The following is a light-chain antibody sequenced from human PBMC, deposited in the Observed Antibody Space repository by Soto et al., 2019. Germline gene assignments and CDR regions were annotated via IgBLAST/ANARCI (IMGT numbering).Light chain of an antibody. V-gene: IGKV1-5*03. Sequence: DIQITQSPSSRSASVGDRVTITCRASQNIRSWLAWYQQKPGKAPKLLIYKATSLESGVPSRFSGSGSGTEFTLTISSLQPDDFATYYCQQYASYWTFGQGTKVDIK. CDR1: QNIRSW. CDR3: QQYASYWT. CDR2: KAT. J-gene: IGKJ1*01.